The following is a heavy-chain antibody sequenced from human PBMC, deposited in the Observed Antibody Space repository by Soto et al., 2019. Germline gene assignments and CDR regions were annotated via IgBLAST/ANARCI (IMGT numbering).Heavy chain of an antibody. CDR3: ARLGKSTGTDY. Sequence: GGSLRLSCAASGFTVSSNYMSWVRQAPGKGLEWVSVIYSGGSTYYADSVKGRFTISRDNSKNTLYLQMNSLRAADSAVYYCARLGKSTGTDYWGQGALVIVSS. D-gene: IGHD1-1*01. CDR1: GFTVSSNY. J-gene: IGHJ4*02. V-gene: IGHV3-53*01. CDR2: IYSGGST.